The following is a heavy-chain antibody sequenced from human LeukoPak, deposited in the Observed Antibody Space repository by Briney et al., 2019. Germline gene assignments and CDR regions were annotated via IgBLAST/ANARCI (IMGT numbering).Heavy chain of an antibody. CDR1: GYTFTGYY. J-gene: IGHJ5*02. CDR3: ARDIVVVPAAEMNWFDP. V-gene: IGHV1-18*04. Sequence: GASVKVSCKASGYTFTGYYMHWVRQAPGQGLEWMGWISAYNGNTNYAQKLQGRVTMTTDTSTSTAYMELRSLRSDDTAVYYCARDIVVVPAAEMNWFDPWGQGTLVTVSS. D-gene: IGHD2-2*01. CDR2: ISAYNGNT.